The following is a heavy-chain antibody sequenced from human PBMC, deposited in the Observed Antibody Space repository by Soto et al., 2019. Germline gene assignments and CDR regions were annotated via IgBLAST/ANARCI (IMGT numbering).Heavy chain of an antibody. D-gene: IGHD2-8*01. CDR1: GFTFSSYA. J-gene: IGHJ6*02. V-gene: IGHV3-23*01. CDR3: ARDRGYCTNGVCSMGMDV. CDR2: ISGSGGST. Sequence: GGSLRLSCAASGFTFSSYAMSWVRQAPGKGLEWVSAISGSGGSTYYADSVKGRFTISRDNSKNTLYLQMNSLRAEDTAVYYCARDRGYCTNGVCSMGMDVWGQGTTVTVSS.